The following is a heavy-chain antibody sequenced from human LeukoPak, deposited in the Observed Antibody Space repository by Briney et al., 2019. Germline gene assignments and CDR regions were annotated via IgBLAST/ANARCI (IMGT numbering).Heavy chain of an antibody. V-gene: IGHV4-59*08. D-gene: IGHD3-3*02. CDR2: IYYSGST. J-gene: IGHJ4*02. CDR1: GGSISSDY. Sequence: PSETLSLTCTVSGGSISSDYWSWIRQPPGKGLEWIGYIYYSGSTNYNPSLKSRVTISVDTSKNQFSLNLSSVTAADTAVYYCARGQFWSGYSIWGQGTLVTASS. CDR3: ARGQFWSGYSI.